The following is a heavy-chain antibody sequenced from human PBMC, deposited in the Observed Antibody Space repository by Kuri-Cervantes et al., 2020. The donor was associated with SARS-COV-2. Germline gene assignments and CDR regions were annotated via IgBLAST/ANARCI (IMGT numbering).Heavy chain of an antibody. J-gene: IGHJ6*02. CDR3: ARDLGYCSSTGCRYGMDV. V-gene: IGHV3-33*08. D-gene: IGHD2-2*01. CDR2: IWYDGSNK. CDR1: GFTFSSYA. Sequence: GESLKISCAASGFTFSSYAMSWVRQAPGKGLEWVAVIWYDGSNKYYADSVKGRFTISRDNSKNTLYLQMNSLRAEDTAVYYCARDLGYCSSTGCRYGMDVWGQGTTVTVSS.